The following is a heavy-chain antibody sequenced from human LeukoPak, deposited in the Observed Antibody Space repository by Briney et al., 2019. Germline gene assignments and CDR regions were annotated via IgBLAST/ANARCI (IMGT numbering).Heavy chain of an antibody. CDR2: ISGSGGST. CDR3: AKDCSSTSCYTNAGPEGY. V-gene: IGHV3-23*01. D-gene: IGHD2-2*02. J-gene: IGHJ4*02. Sequence: GGSLRLSCAASGFTFSSYAMSWVRQAPGKGLEWVSAISGSGGSTYYADSVKGRFTISRDNSKNTLYLQMNSLRAEDTAVYYCAKDCSSTSCYTNAGPEGYWGQGTLVTVSS. CDR1: GFTFSSYA.